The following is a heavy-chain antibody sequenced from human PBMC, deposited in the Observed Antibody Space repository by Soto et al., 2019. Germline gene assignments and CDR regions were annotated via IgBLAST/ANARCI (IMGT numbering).Heavy chain of an antibody. CDR2: IWYDGSNK. Sequence: QVQLVESGGGVVQPGRSLRLSCAASGFTFSSYGMHWVRQAPGKGLEWVAVIWYDGSNKYYADSVKGRFTISRDNSKNTLYLQMNSLRAEDTAVYYCARDWTLTYISEYYFDYWGQGTLVTVSS. J-gene: IGHJ4*02. V-gene: IGHV3-33*01. CDR3: ARDWTLTYISEYYFDY. CDR1: GFTFSSYG. D-gene: IGHD3-9*01.